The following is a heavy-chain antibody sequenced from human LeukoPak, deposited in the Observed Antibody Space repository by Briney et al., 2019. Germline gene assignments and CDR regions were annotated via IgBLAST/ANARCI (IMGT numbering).Heavy chain of an antibody. J-gene: IGHJ4*02. CDR1: GFTFSSYA. Sequence: GGSLRLSCAASGFTFSSYAMSWVRQAPGKGLEWVSAISGSGGSTYYADSVKGRFTISRDNSKNTLYLQMNSLRAEDTSVYYCAKEGPITMVRGAPFDYWGQGTLVTVSS. CDR3: AKEGPITMVRGAPFDY. V-gene: IGHV3-23*01. CDR2: ISGSGGST. D-gene: IGHD3-10*01.